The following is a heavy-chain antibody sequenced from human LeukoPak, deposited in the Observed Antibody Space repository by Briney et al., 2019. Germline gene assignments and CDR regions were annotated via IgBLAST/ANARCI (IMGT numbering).Heavy chain of an antibody. Sequence: PGGSLRLSCAASGFTFSNSWMSWLRQAPGKGLEWVGRIKSKTDGGTTDYAAPVKDRFTISRDDSKNTLYLQMNSLQTEDASMYYCIRHTAMGRFDYGAQGTLVTVSS. CDR2: IKSKTDGGTT. CDR3: IRHTAMGRFDY. D-gene: IGHD5-18*01. CDR1: GFTFSNSW. V-gene: IGHV3-15*01. J-gene: IGHJ4*02.